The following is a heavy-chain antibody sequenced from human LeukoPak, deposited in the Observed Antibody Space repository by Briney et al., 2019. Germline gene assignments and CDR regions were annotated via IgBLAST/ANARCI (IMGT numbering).Heavy chain of an antibody. J-gene: IGHJ4*02. CDR1: VYLFPSYA. CDR3: ARDLGSRKGYSYGLDYYFDY. CDR2: IHAGNGNK. V-gene: IGHV1-3*03. Sequence: ASVTVSCKACVYLFPSYAIHWVRQAPGQRLEWVGWIHAGNGNKKYSQEFQGRVTITRDTSASTAYMELSSQRSEDMAVYYCARDLGSRKGYSYGLDYYFDYWGQGTLVTVSS. D-gene: IGHD5-18*01.